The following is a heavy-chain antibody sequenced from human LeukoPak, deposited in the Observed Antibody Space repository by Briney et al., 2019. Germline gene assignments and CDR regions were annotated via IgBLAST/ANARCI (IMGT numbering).Heavy chain of an antibody. D-gene: IGHD3-10*01. CDR1: GYSISSGYY. Sequence: SETLSLTCTVSGYSISSGYYWGWVRQPPGKGLEWIGSIYHSGSTYYNPSLKSRVTISVDTSKNQFSLKVTSVTAADTAVYYCASQGSELVLDYWGQGTLVTVSS. CDR2: IYHSGST. J-gene: IGHJ4*02. V-gene: IGHV4-38-2*02. CDR3: ASQGSELVLDY.